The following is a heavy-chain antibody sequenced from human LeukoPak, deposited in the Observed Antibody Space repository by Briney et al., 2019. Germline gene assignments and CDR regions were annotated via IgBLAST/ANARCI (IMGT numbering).Heavy chain of an antibody. CDR1: GGSFSGYY. CDR3: ARNVIKGYSYGQRSDL. J-gene: IGHJ2*01. V-gene: IGHV4-34*01. CDR2: INHSGST. D-gene: IGHD5-18*01. Sequence: SETLSLTCAVYGGSFSGYYWSWLRQPPGKGLEWIGEINHSGSTNYNPSLKSRVTISVDTSKNQFSLKLSSVTAADTAVYYCARNVIKGYSYGQRSDLWGRGTLVTVSS.